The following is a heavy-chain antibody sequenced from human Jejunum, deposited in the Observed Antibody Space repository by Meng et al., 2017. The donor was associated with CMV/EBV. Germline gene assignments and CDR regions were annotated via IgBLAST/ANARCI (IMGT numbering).Heavy chain of an antibody. J-gene: IGHJ5*02. Sequence: QVQLHESGPGLVKPSENLSLTCTVSGDCMSGGGYYWMWIRQTPEXGQEWIGNMYNSGTTTYNPSLRSRVSISMNLSQNQFSLNLNSMTAADTAVYYCARWFDPWGQGILVTVSS. V-gene: IGHV4-61*08. CDR3: ARWFDP. CDR1: GDCMSGGGYY. CDR2: MYNSGTT.